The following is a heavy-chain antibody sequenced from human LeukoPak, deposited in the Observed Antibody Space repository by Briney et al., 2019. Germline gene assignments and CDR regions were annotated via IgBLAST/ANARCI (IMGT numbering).Heavy chain of an antibody. D-gene: IGHD5-24*01. CDR2: INSDGSNT. CDR1: GFTFSSYW. J-gene: IGHJ4*02. Sequence: GGSLRLSCAASGFTFSSYWMHWVRQAPGKGLVWVSRINSDGSNTYYADSVKGRFAISRDNAKNTLFLQMNSLRAEDTAVYYCARRYMATSAEDFDYWGQGTLVTVSS. V-gene: IGHV3-74*01. CDR3: ARRYMATSAEDFDY.